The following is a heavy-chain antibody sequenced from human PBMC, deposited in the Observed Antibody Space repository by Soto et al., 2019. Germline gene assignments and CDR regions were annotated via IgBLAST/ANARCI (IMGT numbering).Heavy chain of an antibody. V-gene: IGHV4-30-4*01. Sequence: QVQLQESGPGLVKPSQTLSLTCTVSGGSISSGDYYWSWIRQPPGKGLEWIGYIYSSGSTYYNPSHKSRVTITVDTSKNQFSLQLSSVTAADTAVYYCARAMVVTQNWFDPWGQGTLVTVSS. CDR1: GGSISSGDYY. J-gene: IGHJ5*02. CDR2: IYSSGST. CDR3: ARAMVVTQNWFDP. D-gene: IGHD2-21*02.